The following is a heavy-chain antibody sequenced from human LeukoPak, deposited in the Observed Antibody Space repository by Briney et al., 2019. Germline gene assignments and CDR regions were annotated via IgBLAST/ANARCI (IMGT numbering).Heavy chain of an antibody. V-gene: IGHV3-30*04. CDR3: ARAWQGSPGYYFDY. Sequence: GGSLRLSCAACGFTFSSYAMHWVRQAPGKGLEWLAVISYDGSIKYYADSVKGRFTFSRDNSMNTLYLQMNSLRAEDTAVYYCARAWQGSPGYYFDYWGQGTLVTVSS. CDR1: GFTFSSYA. J-gene: IGHJ4*02. CDR2: ISYDGSIK. D-gene: IGHD2-2*01.